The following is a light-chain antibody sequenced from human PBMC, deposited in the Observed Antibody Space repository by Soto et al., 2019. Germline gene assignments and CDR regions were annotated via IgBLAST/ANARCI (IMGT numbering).Light chain of an antibody. CDR1: SSDVGGYNY. V-gene: IGLV2-11*01. J-gene: IGLJ2*01. CDR3: CSYAGSYTLV. CDR2: DVS. Sequence: QSALTQPRSVSGSPGQTVTISCTGTSSDVGGYNYVSWHQQHPAKAPKLMIYDVSKRPSGLPARFSGSKSGNTASLAISGLQAEDESDYYCCSYAGSYTLVFGGGTKLTVL.